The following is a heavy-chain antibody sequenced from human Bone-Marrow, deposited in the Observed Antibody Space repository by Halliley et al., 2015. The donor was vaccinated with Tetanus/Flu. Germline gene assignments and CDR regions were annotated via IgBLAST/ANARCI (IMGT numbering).Heavy chain of an antibody. J-gene: IGHJ6*02. V-gene: IGHV3-15*01. Sequence: KTEGGTVDYAAPVKGRFTISRDDSKNTMFLQMKSLKTDDTAVYYCTTGPAALRPYLYYGMDVWGQGTTVTVSS. CDR3: TTGPAALRPYLYYGMDV. CDR2: KTEGGTV. D-gene: IGHD2-2*02.